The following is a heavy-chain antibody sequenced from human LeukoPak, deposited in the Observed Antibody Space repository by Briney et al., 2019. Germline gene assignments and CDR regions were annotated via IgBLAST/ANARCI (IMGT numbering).Heavy chain of an antibody. CDR1: GYTFTSYD. V-gene: IGHV1-8*01. D-gene: IGHD3-10*01. CDR3: ARVWDYGSGSYYPFDY. J-gene: IGHJ4*02. Sequence: ASVKVSCKASGYTFTSYDINWVRQATGQGLEWMGWMNPNSGNTGYAQKFQGRVTMTTDTSTSTAYMELRSLRSDDTAVYYCARVWDYGSGSYYPFDYWGQGTLVTVSS. CDR2: MNPNSGNT.